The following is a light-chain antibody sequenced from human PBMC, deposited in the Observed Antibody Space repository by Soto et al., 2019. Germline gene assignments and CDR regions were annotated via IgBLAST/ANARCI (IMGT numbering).Light chain of an antibody. V-gene: IGLV1-40*01. CDR2: GNM. J-gene: IGLJ1*01. CDR1: SSNIGAPYD. CDR3: QSYDSSLSGYV. Sequence: LTHPPSVSGAPGQTVIISCSGSSSNIGAPYDVNWYRQLPGTAPKLLIYGNMNRPSGVPDRFSGSKSGTSASLAITGLQAEDEADYYCQSYDSSLSGYVFGTGTKVTVL.